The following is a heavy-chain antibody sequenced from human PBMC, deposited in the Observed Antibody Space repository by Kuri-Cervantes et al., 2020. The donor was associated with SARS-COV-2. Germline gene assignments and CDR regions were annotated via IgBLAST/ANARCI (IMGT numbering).Heavy chain of an antibody. CDR1: GFTFSSYG. CDR2: IWYDGSNK. J-gene: IGHJ5*02. D-gene: IGHD3-16*01. CDR3: SREGLGWFDP. Sequence: GESLMISCAASGFTFSSYGMHWVRQAPGRGLEWVAVIWYDGSNKYYADSVKGRFTISGDNTKNTLYLQMNSLRAEDTAVYYCSREGLGWFDPWGQGTLVTVSS. V-gene: IGHV3-33*01.